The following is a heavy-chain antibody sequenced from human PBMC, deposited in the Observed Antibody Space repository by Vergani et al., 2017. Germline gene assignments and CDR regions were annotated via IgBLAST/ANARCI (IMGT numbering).Heavy chain of an antibody. Sequence: EVQLLESGGDLVQPGGSLRLSCAASGFTFSTYAMTWVRQAPGKGLEWVSTISSDGGGTYYADSVKGRFTISRDNSKNTLSLQMNSLRVEDTAVYYCARAYGRYDWFDYWGQRTLVTVSS. CDR2: ISSDGGGT. J-gene: IGHJ4*01. V-gene: IGHV3-23*01. CDR3: ARAYGRYDWFDY. CDR1: GFTFSTYA. D-gene: IGHD1-20*01.